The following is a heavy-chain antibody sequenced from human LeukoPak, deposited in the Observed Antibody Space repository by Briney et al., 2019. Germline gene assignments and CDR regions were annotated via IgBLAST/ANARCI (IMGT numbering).Heavy chain of an antibody. CDR3: ARGSTYSSGWYTGFDY. CDR1: GFTFSTYG. D-gene: IGHD6-19*01. CDR2: ISSSGSTI. Sequence: GGSLRLSCAASGFTFSTYGMTWVRQAPGKGLEWVSYISSSGSTIYYADSVKGRFTISRDNAKNSLYLQMNSLRAEDTAVYYCARGSTYSSGWYTGFDYWGQGTLVTVSS. J-gene: IGHJ4*02. V-gene: IGHV3-48*04.